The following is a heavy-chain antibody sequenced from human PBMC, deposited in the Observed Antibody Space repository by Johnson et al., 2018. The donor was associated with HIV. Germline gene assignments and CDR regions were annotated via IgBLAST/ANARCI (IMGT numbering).Heavy chain of an antibody. V-gene: IGHV3-20*04. D-gene: IGHD2-2*01. J-gene: IGHJ3*02. CDR1: GFTFDDYG. CDR2: FTWDGDRT. Sequence: VQLVESGGGVVRPGGSLRLSCAASGFTFDDYGMSWVRQAPGKGLEWVSGFTWDGDRTAYADSVKGRFTISRDNAKKSLYVQMNSLRAEDTALYYCARERRSTNTWYVRDAFDIWGQGTMVTVSS. CDR3: ARERRSTNTWYVRDAFDI.